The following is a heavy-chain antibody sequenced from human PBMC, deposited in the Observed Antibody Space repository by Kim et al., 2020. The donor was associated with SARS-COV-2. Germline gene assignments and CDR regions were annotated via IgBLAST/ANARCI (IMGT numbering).Heavy chain of an antibody. CDR2: INPSGGST. V-gene: IGHV1-46*01. J-gene: IGHJ4*02. D-gene: IGHD6-13*01. CDR3: AWCSSWYQPWDY. CDR1: GYTFTSYY. Sequence: ASVKVSCKASGYTFTSYYMHWVRQAPGQGLEWMGIINPSGGSTSYAQKFQGRVTMTRDTSTSTVYMELSSLRSEDTAVYYCAWCSSWYQPWDYWGQGTLVTVSS.